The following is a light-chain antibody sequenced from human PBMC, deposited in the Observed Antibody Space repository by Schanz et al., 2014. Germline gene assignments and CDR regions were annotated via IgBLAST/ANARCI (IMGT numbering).Light chain of an antibody. Sequence: EIVMTQSPATLSVSPGERATLSCRASQSVSSNLAWYQQKPGQAPRLLISGASTRATGIPARFSGSGSGTEFTLTLSSLQSEDFAVYYCQHRNNWQWTFGQGTKVEI. J-gene: IGKJ1*01. V-gene: IGKV3-15*01. CDR3: QHRNNWQWT. CDR1: QSVSSN. CDR2: GAS.